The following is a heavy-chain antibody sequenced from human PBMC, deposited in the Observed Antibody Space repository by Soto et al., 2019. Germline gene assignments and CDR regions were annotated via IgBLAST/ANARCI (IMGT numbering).Heavy chain of an antibody. V-gene: IGHV4-30-4*01. J-gene: IGHJ4*02. Sequence: SETLSLTCTVSGGSISSGDYYWSWIRQPPGKGLEWIGYIYYSGSTYYNPSLKSRVTISVDTSKNQFSLKLSSVTAADTALYYCARAYSLGSIPDLYDSSGYYFDYWGQGTLVTVSS. D-gene: IGHD3-22*01. CDR3: ARAYSLGSIPDLYDSSGYYFDY. CDR1: GGSISSGDYY. CDR2: IYYSGST.